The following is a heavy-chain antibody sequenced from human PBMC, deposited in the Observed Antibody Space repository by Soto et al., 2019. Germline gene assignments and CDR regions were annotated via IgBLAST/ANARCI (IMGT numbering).Heavy chain of an antibody. V-gene: IGHV1-8*01. CDR1: GYTLTNND. D-gene: IGHD4-17*01. CDR2: MNPNSGNT. J-gene: IGHJ4*02. Sequence: ASVTVSCKASGYTLTNNDIHWVRQATGQGLEWMGWMNPNSGNTGHAQNFKGRLTMTRQKSVSTAYMELSNLRSEDTAVYYCARGMHNPDYAVYFDHWGQGTPVTSPQ. CDR3: ARGMHNPDYAVYFDH.